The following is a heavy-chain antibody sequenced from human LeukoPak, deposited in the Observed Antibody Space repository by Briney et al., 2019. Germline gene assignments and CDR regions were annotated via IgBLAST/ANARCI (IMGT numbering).Heavy chain of an antibody. Sequence: QPGGSLRLSCAASGFTFRSYSMNWVRQVPGKGLEWVSYISSSSTTIYYADSVEGRFTISRDNAKNSLYLQMNSLRDEDTAVYFCARGTVTTFLVDYWGQGTLVTVSS. V-gene: IGHV3-48*02. D-gene: IGHD4-17*01. CDR2: ISSSSTTI. CDR1: GFTFRSYS. CDR3: ARGTVTTFLVDY. J-gene: IGHJ4*02.